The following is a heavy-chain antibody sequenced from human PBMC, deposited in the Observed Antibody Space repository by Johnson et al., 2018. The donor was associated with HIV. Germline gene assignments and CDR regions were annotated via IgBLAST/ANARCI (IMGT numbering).Heavy chain of an antibody. CDR3: AREDYTDAFDI. CDR2: ISYDGSNK. V-gene: IGHV3-30*03. J-gene: IGHJ3*02. D-gene: IGHD4-11*01. Sequence: VQLVESGGGLVQPGGSLRLSCAASGFTFSSYGMHWVRQAPGKGLEWVAVISYDGSNKYYADSVKGRFTISRDNSKNTLYLQMNSLRAEDTAVYYCAREDYTDAFDIWGQGTMVTVSS. CDR1: GFTFSSYG.